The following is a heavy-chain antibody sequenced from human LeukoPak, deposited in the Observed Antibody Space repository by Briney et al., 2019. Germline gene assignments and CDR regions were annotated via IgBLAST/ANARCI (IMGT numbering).Heavy chain of an antibody. CDR3: ATFCVYDLLECFDY. CDR1: GDNLSELT. CDR2: FDPEEGER. D-gene: IGHD5/OR15-5a*01. J-gene: IGHJ4*01. V-gene: IGHV1-24*01. Sequence: GASVKVSCKVSGDNLSELTIHWVRKAPGQGVEWIGGFDPEEGERLYAQKFEGRVTMTEDTSTDTASMQLTSLRSEDTAVYYCATFCVYDLLECFDYWGQGTLVTVSA.